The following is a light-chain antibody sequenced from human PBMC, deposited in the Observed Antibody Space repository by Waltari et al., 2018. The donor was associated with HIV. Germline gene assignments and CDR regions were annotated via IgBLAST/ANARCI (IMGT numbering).Light chain of an antibody. J-gene: IGLJ3*02. CDR2: DVT. Sequence: QSALTQPPSASGSPGQSVTISCTGTRSDVGAYNYVSWFQQHPGKAPKLMIYDVTKRPSGVPDRFSGSKSGNTASLAISGLRSEDEADYYCAAWDDSLSGWVFGGGTKLTVL. V-gene: IGLV2-8*01. CDR3: AAWDDSLSGWV. CDR1: RSDVGAYNY.